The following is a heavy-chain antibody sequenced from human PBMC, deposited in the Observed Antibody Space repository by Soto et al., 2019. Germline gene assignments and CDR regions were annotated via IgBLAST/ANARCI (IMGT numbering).Heavy chain of an antibody. V-gene: IGHV3-30*02. D-gene: IGHD2-15*01. CDR2: IWCDGGNK. CDR3: AKVGVGYCSGGSCYWDY. Sequence: GGSLRLSCAASGFTFSSYGMHWVRQAPGKGLEWVAVIWCDGGNKFYADSVKGRFTISRDNSKNTLYLQMNSLRAEDTAVYYCAKVGVGYCSGGSCYWDYWGQGTLVTVSS. CDR1: GFTFSSYG. J-gene: IGHJ4*02.